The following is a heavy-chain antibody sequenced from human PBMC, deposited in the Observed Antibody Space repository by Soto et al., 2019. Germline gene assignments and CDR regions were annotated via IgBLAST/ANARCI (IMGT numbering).Heavy chain of an antibody. V-gene: IGHV1-69*13. D-gene: IGHD6-19*01. J-gene: IGHJ6*02. CDR3: AAAIAVADYYYGMDV. CDR1: GGTFSSYA. CDR2: IIPIFGTA. Sequence: SVKVSCKASGGTFSSYAISWVRQAPGQGLEWMGGIIPIFGTANYAQKFQGRVTITADESTSTAYMELSSLRSEDTAVYYCAAAIAVADYYYGMDVWGQATTVTGSS.